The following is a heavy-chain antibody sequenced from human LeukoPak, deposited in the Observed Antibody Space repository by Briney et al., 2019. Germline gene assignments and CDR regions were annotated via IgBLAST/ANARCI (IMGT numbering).Heavy chain of an antibody. J-gene: IGHJ4*02. CDR1: GFTFSSYS. V-gene: IGHV3-21*01. CDR3: ARTGQWLVPNDY. CDR2: ISSSSSYI. D-gene: IGHD6-19*01. Sequence: PGGSLRLSCAASGFTFSSYSMNWVRQAPGKGLEWVSSISSSSSYIYYADSVKGRFTISRDNAKNSLYLQMNSLRAEDTAVYYCARTGQWLVPNDYWGQGTLVTVSS.